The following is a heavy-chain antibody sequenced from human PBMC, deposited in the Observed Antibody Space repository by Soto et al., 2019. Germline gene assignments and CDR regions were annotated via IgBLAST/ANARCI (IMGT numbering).Heavy chain of an antibody. V-gene: IGHV3-21*01. Sequence: EVQLVESGGGLVKPGGSPRLSCAASGFTFSSYSMNWVRQAPGKGLEWVSSISSSSSYIYYADSVKGRFTISRDNAKNSLYLQMNSLRAEDTAVYYCARDGIAARPYFDYWGQGTLVTVSS. J-gene: IGHJ4*02. CDR3: ARDGIAARPYFDY. CDR2: ISSSSSYI. D-gene: IGHD6-6*01. CDR1: GFTFSSYS.